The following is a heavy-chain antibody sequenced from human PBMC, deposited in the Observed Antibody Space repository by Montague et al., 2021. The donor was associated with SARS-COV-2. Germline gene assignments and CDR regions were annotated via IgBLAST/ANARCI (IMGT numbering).Heavy chain of an antibody. V-gene: IGHV4-31*03. CDR2: IYYSGST. CDR1: GGSISSGGYY. J-gene: IGHJ3*02. CDR3: ARDRYSGYVLDAFDI. D-gene: IGHD5-12*01. Sequence: TVSLTCTVSGGSISSGGYYWSWIRQHPGKGLEWIGYIYYSGSTYYNPSLKSRVTISVDTSKNQFSLKLSSVTAADTAVYYCARDRYSGYVLDAFDIWGQGTMVTVSS.